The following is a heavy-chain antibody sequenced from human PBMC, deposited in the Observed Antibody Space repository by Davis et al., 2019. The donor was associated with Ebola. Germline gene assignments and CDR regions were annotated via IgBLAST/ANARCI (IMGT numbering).Heavy chain of an antibody. Sequence: PSETLSLTCTVTRGSITNYSWGWIRQPPGKGLEWIVSMYYGGSTFYNPSLKSRVTISLEMSTNQFSLNLRSVTAADTAVYYCARMFCSGPTCSSHMDSWGQGTLVTVSS. CDR2: MYYGGST. D-gene: IGHD2-2*01. V-gene: IGHV4-39*07. CDR1: RGSITNYS. CDR3: ARMFCSGPTCSSHMDS. J-gene: IGHJ4*02.